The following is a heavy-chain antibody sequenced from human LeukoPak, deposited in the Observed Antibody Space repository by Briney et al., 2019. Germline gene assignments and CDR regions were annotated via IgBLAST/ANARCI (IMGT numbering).Heavy chain of an antibody. CDR2: MYYNGST. CDR3: ASLRSLMTLAGLDS. CDR1: GGSISSSNYY. V-gene: IGHV4-39*01. Sequence: SETLSLTCTVSGGSISSSNYYWGWIRQPPGKGLEWIASMYYNGSTFYNPSLKSRVTISVDTSKNQFSLRLSSVTAADTAVYYCASLRSLMTLAGLDSWGQGTLVTVSS. D-gene: IGHD6-19*01. J-gene: IGHJ4*02.